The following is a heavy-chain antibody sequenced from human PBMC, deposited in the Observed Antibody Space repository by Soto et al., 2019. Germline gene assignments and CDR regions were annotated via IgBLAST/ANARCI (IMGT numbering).Heavy chain of an antibody. V-gene: IGHV1-18*01. CDR3: VREYYYGSGSYYRQQAYYYGMDA. J-gene: IGHJ6*02. CDR2: ISAYNGNT. Sequence: QVQLVQSGAEVKKPGASVKVSCKASGYTITSYGISWVRQAPGQGLEWMGWISAYNGNTNYAQKLQGRVTMTTDTSTSTAYMELRSLRSDDTAVYYCVREYYYGSGSYYRQQAYYYGMDAWGQGTTVTVSS. CDR1: GYTITSYG. D-gene: IGHD3-10*01.